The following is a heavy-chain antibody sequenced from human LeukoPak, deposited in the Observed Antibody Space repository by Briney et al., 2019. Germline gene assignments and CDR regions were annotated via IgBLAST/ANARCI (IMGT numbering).Heavy chain of an antibody. D-gene: IGHD4-17*01. J-gene: IGHJ4*02. Sequence: GGSLRLSCAASGFTFSSYAMSWVRQAPGKGLAWVANIRQDGGDFNYVDSVKGRFTISRDNAGSSLFLQMNNLRVEDTAVYYCAVTTRSRAFDYWGQGTLVTVSS. V-gene: IGHV3-7*01. CDR3: AVTTRSRAFDY. CDR2: IRQDGGDF. CDR1: GFTFSSYA.